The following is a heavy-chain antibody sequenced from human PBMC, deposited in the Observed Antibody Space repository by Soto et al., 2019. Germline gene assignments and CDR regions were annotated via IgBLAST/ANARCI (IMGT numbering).Heavy chain of an antibody. CDR2: INHSGST. V-gene: IGHV4-34*01. CDR3: ARLAARRRRSAFDI. J-gene: IGHJ3*02. Sequence: SETLSLTCAVYGGSFRGYYWSWIRQPPGKGLEWIGEINHSGSTNYNPSLKSRVTISVDTSKNQFSLKLSSVTAADAAVYYCARLAARRRRSAFDIWGQGTMVTVSS. D-gene: IGHD6-6*01. CDR1: GGSFRGYY.